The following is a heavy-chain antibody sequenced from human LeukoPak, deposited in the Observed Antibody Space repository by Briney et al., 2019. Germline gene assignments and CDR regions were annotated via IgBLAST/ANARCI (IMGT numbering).Heavy chain of an antibody. V-gene: IGHV4-59*08. D-gene: IGHD3-3*01. CDR1: GGSVSGYY. CDR2: IYYSGST. CDR3: ASTIFGVVIVQGYYVYFDY. Sequence: SETLSLTCTVSGGSVSGYYWSWIRQPPGKGLEWIGYIYYSGSTNYNPSLKSRVTISVDTSKNQFSLKLSSVTAADTAVYYCASTIFGVVIVQGYYVYFDYWGQGTLVTVSS. J-gene: IGHJ4*02.